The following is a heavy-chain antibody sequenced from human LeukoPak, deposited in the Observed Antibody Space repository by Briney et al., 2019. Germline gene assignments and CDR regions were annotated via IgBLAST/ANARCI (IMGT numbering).Heavy chain of an antibody. CDR3: ARDGNIYYFDY. D-gene: IGHD2/OR15-2a*01. CDR1: GFTFSSYW. V-gene: IGHV3-74*01. J-gene: IGHJ4*02. Sequence: GGSLRLSCAASGFTFSSYWMHWVRHAPGKGLVWVSRINSDGSSTSYADSVKGRFTISRDNAKNTLYLQMNSLRAEDTAVYYCARDGNIYYFDYWGQGTLVTVSS. CDR2: INSDGSST.